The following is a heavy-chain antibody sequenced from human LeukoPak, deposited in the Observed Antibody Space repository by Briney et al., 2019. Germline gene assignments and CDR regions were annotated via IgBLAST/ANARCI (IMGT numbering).Heavy chain of an antibody. CDR3: AARSGSGSYY. D-gene: IGHD3-10*01. CDR2: ISVSDIYT. J-gene: IGHJ4*02. V-gene: IGHV3-23*01. CDR1: GFTFSSSA. Sequence: SGGSLRLSCAASGFTFSSSAMSWVRQAPGKGMEWVSAISVSDIYTSYADSVKGRFTISRDYSKNTLYLQMNSLRAEDTAEYYCAARSGSGSYYWGQGTLVTVSS.